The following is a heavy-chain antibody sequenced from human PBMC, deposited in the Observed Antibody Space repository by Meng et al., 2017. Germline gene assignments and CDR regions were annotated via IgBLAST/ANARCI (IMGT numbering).Heavy chain of an antibody. D-gene: IGHD4-17*01. V-gene: IGHV3-53*01. CDR3: ARESTGLTVNFYFDY. Sequence: GESLKISCAASGFTVSSNYMSWVRQAPGKGLEWVSVIYSGGSTYYADSVKGRFTISRDNSKNTLYLQMNSLRAEDTAVYYCARESTGLTVNFYFDYWGQGTLVTVSS. J-gene: IGHJ4*02. CDR2: IYSGGST. CDR1: GFTVSSNY.